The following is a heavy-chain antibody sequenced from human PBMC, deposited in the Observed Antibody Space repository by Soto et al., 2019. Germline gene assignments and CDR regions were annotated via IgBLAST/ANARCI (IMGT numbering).Heavy chain of an antibody. V-gene: IGHV4-34*01. CDR2: INHSGST. CDR1: GGSFSGYY. CDR3: ARDKITALLDY. J-gene: IGHJ4*02. Sequence: SETPSLTCAVYGGSFSGYYWTWIRQPPGTGLEWIGEINHSGSTNYNPSLKSRVTISVDTSKNQFSLKLTSVTAADTAVYYCARDKITALLDYWGQGTLVTVSS. D-gene: IGHD3-10*01.